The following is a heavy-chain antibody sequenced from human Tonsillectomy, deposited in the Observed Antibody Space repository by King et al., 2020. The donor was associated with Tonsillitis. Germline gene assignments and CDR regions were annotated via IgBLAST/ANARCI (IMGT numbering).Heavy chain of an antibody. CDR2: XXXXXXX. Sequence: VQLQESGPGLVKPSETLSLTCTVSGGSISSYYWXWIXXXPGKGXXXXXXXXXXXXXXYXXXXKXXVTISVETXXNQXSLKLSSGTDADTAVYYCARGAPGYCSSTSCPHEGFDPWGQGTLVTVSS. D-gene: IGHD2-2*01. CDR1: GGSISSYY. J-gene: IGHJ5*02. CDR3: ARGAPGYCSSTSCPHEGFDP. V-gene: IGHV4-59*01.